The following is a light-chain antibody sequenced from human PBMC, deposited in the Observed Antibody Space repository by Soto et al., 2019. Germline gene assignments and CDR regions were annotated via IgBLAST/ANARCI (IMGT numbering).Light chain of an antibody. CDR1: QSVTSF. Sequence: EIVLTQSPVTLSLSPGERATLSCRASQSVTSFLAWYQQKPGQAPRLLIYDVSIRATGIPARFSGSGSWTDFTLTISSLEPEDFAVYFWQQRSNSPLTFGGGTKVEIK. J-gene: IGKJ4*01. CDR3: QQRSNSPLT. CDR2: DVS. V-gene: IGKV3-11*01.